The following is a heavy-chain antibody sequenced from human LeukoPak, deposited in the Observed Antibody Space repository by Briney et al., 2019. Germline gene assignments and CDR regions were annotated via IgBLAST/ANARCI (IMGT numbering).Heavy chain of an antibody. D-gene: IGHD3-3*01. CDR2: IYYSGST. CDR1: GGSISSGDYY. Sequence: SRTLSLTCTVSGGSISSGDYYWSWIRQPPGKGLEWIGYIYYSGSTYYNPSLKSRVTISVDTSKNQFSLKLSSVTAADTAVYYCARVRFLEWLDYWGQGTLVTVSS. CDR3: ARVRFLEWLDY. V-gene: IGHV4-30-4*01. J-gene: IGHJ4*02.